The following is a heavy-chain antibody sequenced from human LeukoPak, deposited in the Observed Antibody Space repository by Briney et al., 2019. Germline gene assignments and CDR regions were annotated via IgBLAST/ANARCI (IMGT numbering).Heavy chain of an antibody. CDR1: GFTFSSYA. CDR2: ISGSGGST. J-gene: IGHJ4*02. D-gene: IGHD1-14*01. Sequence: GGTLRLSCAASGFTFSSYAMNWVRQAPGKGLEWVSSISGSGGSTYYADSVKGRFTISRDNSMNTLYLQMNSLRAEDTAVYYCAKPARTDYADYWGQGTLVTVSS. V-gene: IGHV3-23*01. CDR3: AKPARTDYADY.